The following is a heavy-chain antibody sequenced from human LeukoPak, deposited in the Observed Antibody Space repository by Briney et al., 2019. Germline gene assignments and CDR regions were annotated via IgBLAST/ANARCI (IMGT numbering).Heavy chain of an antibody. V-gene: IGHV1-69*13. CDR1: GGTFSSYA. CDR3: ARDGAPWGAVAGSGPVGAFDI. CDR2: IIPIFGTA. D-gene: IGHD6-19*01. J-gene: IGHJ3*02. Sequence: SVKVSCKASGGTFSSYAISWVRQAPGQGLEWMGGIIPIFGTANYAQKFQGGVTITADESTSTAYMELSSLRSEDTAVYYCARDGAPWGAVAGSGPVGAFDIWGQGTMVTVSS.